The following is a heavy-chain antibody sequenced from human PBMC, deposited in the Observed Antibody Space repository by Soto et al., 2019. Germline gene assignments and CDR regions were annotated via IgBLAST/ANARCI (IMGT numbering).Heavy chain of an antibody. CDR3: ARPGEHYYGMDV. CDR2: IDPSDSYT. CDR1: GYSFTSYW. V-gene: IGHV5-10-1*01. Sequence: GESLKISCKGSGYSFTSYWISWVRQMPGKGLEWMGRIDPSDSYTNHSPSFQGHVTISADKSISTAYLQWSSLKASDTAMYYCARPGEHYYGMDVWGQGTTVTVSS. J-gene: IGHJ6*02.